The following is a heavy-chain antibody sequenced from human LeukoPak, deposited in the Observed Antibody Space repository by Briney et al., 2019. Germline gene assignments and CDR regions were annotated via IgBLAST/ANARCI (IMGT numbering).Heavy chain of an antibody. CDR2: ISAYNGNT. J-gene: IGHJ3*02. Sequence: ASVKVSCKASGYIFTTYGISWVRQAPGQGLEWMGWISAYNGNTNYAQKLQGRVTMTTDTSTSTAYMELRSLRSDDTAVYYCARGCGPGYSSAPNAFDIWGQGTMVTVSS. V-gene: IGHV1-18*01. D-gene: IGHD6-19*01. CDR1: GYIFTTYG. CDR3: ARGCGPGYSSAPNAFDI.